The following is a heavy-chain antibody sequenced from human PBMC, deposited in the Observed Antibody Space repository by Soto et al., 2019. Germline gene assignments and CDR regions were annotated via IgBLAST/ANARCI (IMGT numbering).Heavy chain of an antibody. CDR3: ARAPGSYYYKYYFDY. D-gene: IGHD3-22*01. CDR2: ISDDGGNK. J-gene: IGHJ4*02. V-gene: IGHV3-30-3*01. Sequence: QVQLVESGGGLVQPGRSLRLSCAASGFTFSSYAMHWVRQAPGKGLEWVAGISDDGGNKYYADSVKGRFTITRDNSKNTLYLQMSSLRADDTDVYYCARAPGSYYYKYYFDYWGQGTLVTVSS. CDR1: GFTFSSYA.